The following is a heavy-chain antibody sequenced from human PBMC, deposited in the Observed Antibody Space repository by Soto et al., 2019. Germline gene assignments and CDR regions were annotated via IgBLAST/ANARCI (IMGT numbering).Heavy chain of an antibody. CDR3: ARVWCYDSRFFDY. J-gene: IGHJ4*02. V-gene: IGHV4-38-2*01. CDR1: GYSISSGYY. CDR2: MYHSGST. D-gene: IGHD3-22*01. Sequence: TSETLSLTCAVSGYSISSGYYWGCIRQPPGKGLEWIGSMYHSGSTYYNPSLKSRVTISVDTSKNQFSLKLSSVTAADTAVYYWARVWCYDSRFFDYWGQGTLVTVSS.